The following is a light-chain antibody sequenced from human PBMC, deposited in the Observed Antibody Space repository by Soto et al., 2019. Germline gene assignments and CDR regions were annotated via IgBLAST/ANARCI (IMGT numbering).Light chain of an antibody. CDR2: EVT. Sequence: QSALTQPASVSGSPGQSIAISCTGSSSDIGIYKYVSWYQQHPGKVPKPIIYEVTNRPSGVSNRFSGSKSGNTASLTISGLQAEDEADYYCSSYTTSSTRVFGPGTQLTVL. CDR3: SSYTTSSTRV. J-gene: IGLJ1*01. CDR1: SSDIGIYKY. V-gene: IGLV2-14*01.